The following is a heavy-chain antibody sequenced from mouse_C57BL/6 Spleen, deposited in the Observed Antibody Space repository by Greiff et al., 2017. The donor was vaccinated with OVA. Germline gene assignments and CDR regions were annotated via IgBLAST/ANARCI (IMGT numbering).Heavy chain of an antibody. V-gene: IGHV1-72*01. Sequence: QVQLQQPGAELVKPGPSVMLSCNVSGYTFTSYWMHWVKHRPGRGLVWIGRIDPNSGGTKYNEKFKSKATLTVDKPSSTAYMQLSNLASEDSAVYYCARYYFDYWGKGTTLTVSS. CDR2: IDPNSGGT. CDR3: ARYYFDY. J-gene: IGHJ2*01. CDR1: GYTFTSYW.